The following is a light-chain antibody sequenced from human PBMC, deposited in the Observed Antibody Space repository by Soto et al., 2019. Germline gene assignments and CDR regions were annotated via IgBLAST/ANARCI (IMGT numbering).Light chain of an antibody. V-gene: IGKV3-11*01. Sequence: EIVLTQSPGTLSLSPGERATLSCRASQSVSSYLAWYQQKAGQAPRLLIYDAFNRAPGIPARFSGSGSGTDFTLTISSLEPEDFTVYYCQQRSNWPITFGQGTRLEIK. J-gene: IGKJ5*01. CDR3: QQRSNWPIT. CDR1: QSVSSY. CDR2: DAF.